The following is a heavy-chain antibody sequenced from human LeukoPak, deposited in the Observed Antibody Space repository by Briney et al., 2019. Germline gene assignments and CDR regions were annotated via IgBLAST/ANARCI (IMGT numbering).Heavy chain of an antibody. V-gene: IGHV3-23*01. CDR1: GFTFSSYA. CDR3: SKGVVIVAMFSLYDS. D-gene: IGHD5-12*01. Sequence: GGSLRLSCAASGFTFSSYAMSWVRQAPGKGLEWVSAVSGGGGSTYYADSVKGRFTISRDNSKNTLYLQMNSLRVEDTAVYYCSKGVVIVAMFSLYDSWGQGPLVTVS. J-gene: IGHJ5*01. CDR2: VSGGGGST.